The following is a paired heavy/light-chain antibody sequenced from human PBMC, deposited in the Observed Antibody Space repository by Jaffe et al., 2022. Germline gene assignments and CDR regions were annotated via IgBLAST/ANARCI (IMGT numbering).Heavy chain of an antibody. V-gene: IGHV1-18*01. CDR3: ARGGPLGGEFFPLPDY. CDR1: GYTFTSYG. J-gene: IGHJ4*02. CDR2: ISAYNGNT. D-gene: IGHD3-10*01. Sequence: QVQLVQSGAEVKKPGASVKVSCKASGYTFTSYGISWVRQAPGQGLEWMGWISAYNGNTNYAQKLQGRVTMTTDTSTSTAYMELRSLRSDDTAVYYCARGGPLGGEFFPLPDYWGQGTLVTVSS.
Light chain of an antibody. Sequence: QSVLTQPPSASGTPGQRVTISCSGSSSNIGSNYVYWYQQLPGTAPKLLIYRNNQRPSGVPDRFSGSKSGTSASLAISGLRSEDEADYYCAAWDDSLSGFVVFGGGTKLTVL. CDR3: AAWDDSLSGFVV. CDR1: SSNIGSNY. V-gene: IGLV1-47*01. CDR2: RNN. J-gene: IGLJ2*01.